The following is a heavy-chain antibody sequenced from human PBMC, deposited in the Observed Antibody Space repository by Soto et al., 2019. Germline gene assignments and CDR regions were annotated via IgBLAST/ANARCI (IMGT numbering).Heavy chain of an antibody. D-gene: IGHD3-3*01. CDR2: IDPSDSYT. CDR1: GYSFTSYW. Sequence: PGESLKISCKGSGYSFTSYWISWVRQMPGKGLEWMGRIDPSDSYTNYSPSFQGHVTISADKSISTAYLQWSSLKASDTAMYYCARPLRDWSGPDPSGLFFDIWGQGTMVTVSS. CDR3: ARPLRDWSGPDPSGLFFDI. J-gene: IGHJ3*02. V-gene: IGHV5-10-1*01.